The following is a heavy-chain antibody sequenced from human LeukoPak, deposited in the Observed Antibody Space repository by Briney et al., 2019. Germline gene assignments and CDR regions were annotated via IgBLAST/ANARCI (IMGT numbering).Heavy chain of an antibody. CDR3: ARDSRGKSSGWYGDND. J-gene: IGHJ4*02. V-gene: IGHV3-7*01. D-gene: IGHD6-19*01. Sequence: GGSLRLSCAASGFTFSSYWMSWVRQAPGKGLEWVANIKQDGSEKYYVDSVKGRFTISRDNAKNSLYLQMSSLRAEDTAVYYCARDSRGKSSGWYGDNDWGEGTLVTVCS. CDR2: IKQDGSEK. CDR1: GFTFSSYW.